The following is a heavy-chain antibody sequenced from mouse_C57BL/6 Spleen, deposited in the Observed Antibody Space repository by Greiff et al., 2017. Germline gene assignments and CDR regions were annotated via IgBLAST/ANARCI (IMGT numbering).Heavy chain of an antibody. CDR2: IRNKANGYTT. J-gene: IGHJ1*03. CDR3: ARSTLDGSSPWYFDV. D-gene: IGHD1-1*01. Sequence: DVKLVESGGGLVQPGGSLSLSCAASGFTFTDYYMSWVRQPPGKALEWLGFIRNKANGYTTEYSASVKGRFTISRDNSQSILYLQMNALRAEDSATYYCARSTLDGSSPWYFDVWGTGTTVTVSS. V-gene: IGHV7-3*01. CDR1: GFTFTDYY.